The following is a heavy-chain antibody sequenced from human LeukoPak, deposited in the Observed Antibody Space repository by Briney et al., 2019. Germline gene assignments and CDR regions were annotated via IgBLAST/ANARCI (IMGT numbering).Heavy chain of an antibody. V-gene: IGHV1-2*02. Sequence: ASVKVSCKASGYTFSGTGWFLYWLRQAPGQGLECVGWIHPNNGDTMYARKFQDRVAMTRDSSISTAYMELSGLRPDDTAVYYCARDGPAQMVEFDHWGQGTLVTVSS. CDR2: IHPNNGDT. J-gene: IGHJ4*02. CDR1: GYTFSGTGWF. CDR3: ARDGPAQMVEFDH. D-gene: IGHD3-10*01.